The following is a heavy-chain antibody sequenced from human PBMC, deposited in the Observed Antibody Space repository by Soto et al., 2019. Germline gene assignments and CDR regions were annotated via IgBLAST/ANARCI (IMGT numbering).Heavy chain of an antibody. V-gene: IGHV1-69*13. Sequence: SSVKVSCKASGGSFSSYASSWVRQAPGQGLEWMGGIIPIFGTANYAQKFQGRVTITADESTSTAYMELSSLRSEDTAVYYCARGSYVDTAMVLREPFYFDYWGQGTLVTVSS. D-gene: IGHD5-18*01. CDR2: IIPIFGTA. J-gene: IGHJ4*02. CDR1: GGSFSSYA. CDR3: ARGSYVDTAMVLREPFYFDY.